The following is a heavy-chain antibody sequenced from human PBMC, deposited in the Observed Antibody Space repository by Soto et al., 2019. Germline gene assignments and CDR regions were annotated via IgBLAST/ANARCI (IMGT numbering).Heavy chain of an antibody. J-gene: IGHJ2*01. CDR3: ARGIEEMATTTAVWCFDR. CDR1: GDTFSSHA. D-gene: IGHD4-17*01. CDR2: IIPFFGAA. Sequence: QVQLVQSGAEVKKPGSSVKVSCKASGDTFSSHAFGWVRQAPGQGLEWMGGIIPFFGAANYAQTFQGRAAITADESTTTVYMELSSLRSEDTAVYYCARGIEEMATTTAVWCFDRWGRGTLVTVSS. V-gene: IGHV1-69*01.